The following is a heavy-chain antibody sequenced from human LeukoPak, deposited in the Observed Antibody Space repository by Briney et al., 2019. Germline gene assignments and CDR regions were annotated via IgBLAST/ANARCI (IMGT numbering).Heavy chain of an antibody. CDR2: INSDGIRT. V-gene: IGHV3-74*01. CDR1: GFTLSNYR. CDR3: ARDILAARPVDY. J-gene: IGHJ4*02. Sequence: GGSLRLSCAASGFTLSNYRMRWVRQAPGKGLVWVSRINSDGIRTTYADSVKGRFTISKDNAKNTLYLQMNSLRAEDTAVYYCARDILAARPVDYWGQGTLVTVSS. D-gene: IGHD6-6*01.